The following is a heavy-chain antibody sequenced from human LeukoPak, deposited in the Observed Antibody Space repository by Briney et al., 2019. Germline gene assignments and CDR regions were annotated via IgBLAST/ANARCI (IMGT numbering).Heavy chain of an antibody. Sequence: SETLSLTCAVYGGSFSGYYWSWIRQPPGKGLEWIGEINHSGSTNYNPSLKSRVTISVDTSKNRFSLKLSSVTAADTAVYYCARGRNNYGGNSEIEYWGQGTLVTVSS. J-gene: IGHJ4*02. V-gene: IGHV4-34*01. D-gene: IGHD4-23*01. CDR3: ARGRNNYGGNSEIEY. CDR2: INHSGST. CDR1: GGSFSGYY.